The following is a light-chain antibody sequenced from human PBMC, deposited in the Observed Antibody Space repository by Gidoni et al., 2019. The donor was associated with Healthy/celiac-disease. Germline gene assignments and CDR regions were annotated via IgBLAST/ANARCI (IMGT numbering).Light chain of an antibody. CDR2: DDS. CDR1: TIGSKS. Sequence: SYVLTQPPSVSVSPGQTAMITYGGNTIGSKSVHWYQHKPGQDPVLVVYDDSDRPSGIPERFSGANSGNTATLTISRVEAGDEADYYCQVWDSSSDHVVFGGGTKLTVL. J-gene: IGLJ2*01. V-gene: IGLV3-21*02. CDR3: QVWDSSSDHVV.